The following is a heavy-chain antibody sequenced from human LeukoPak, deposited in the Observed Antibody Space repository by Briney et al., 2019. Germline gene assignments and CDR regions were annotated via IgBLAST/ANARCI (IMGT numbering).Heavy chain of an antibody. D-gene: IGHD6-19*01. V-gene: IGHV2-70*11. J-gene: IGHJ4*02. CDR1: GFSLSSSGMC. Sequence: SGPTLVKPTQTLTLTCAFSGFSLSSSGMCVSWIRQPPGKALEWLARIDWDDDKYYSTSLKTRLTISKDTSKNQVVLTMTNMDPVDTATYYCARIRYSSGSIDYWGQGTLDTVSS. CDR2: IDWDDDK. CDR3: ARIRYSSGSIDY.